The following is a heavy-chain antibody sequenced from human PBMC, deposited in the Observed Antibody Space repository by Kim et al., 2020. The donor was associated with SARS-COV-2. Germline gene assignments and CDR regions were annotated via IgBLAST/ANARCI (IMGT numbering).Heavy chain of an antibody. CDR3: AKGGFSDGSSWDFFDF. D-gene: IGHD6-13*01. J-gene: IGHJ4*02. Sequence: VRGRITISRDNFKNTLNLQMNSLTTEDTAMYYCAKGGFSDGSSWDFFDFWGQGTLVTVSS. V-gene: IGHV3-30*02.